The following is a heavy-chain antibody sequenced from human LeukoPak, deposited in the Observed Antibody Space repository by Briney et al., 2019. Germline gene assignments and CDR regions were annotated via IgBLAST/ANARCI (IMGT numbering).Heavy chain of an antibody. D-gene: IGHD6-6*01. V-gene: IGHV1-2*02. CDR2: INPNSGGT. Sequence: GASVKVSCKASGYTFTGYYMHWVRQAPGQGLEWMGWINPNSGGTNYAQKFQGRVTMTRDTSISTAYMELSRLRSDDTAVYYCARDRRGYSSSYELPSKHYYYYYMDVWGKGTTVTVSS. CDR1: GYTFTGYY. J-gene: IGHJ6*03. CDR3: ARDRRGYSSSYELPSKHYYYYYMDV.